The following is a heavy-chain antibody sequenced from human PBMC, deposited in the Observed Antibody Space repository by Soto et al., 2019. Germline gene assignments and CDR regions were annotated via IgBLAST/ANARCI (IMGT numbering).Heavy chain of an antibody. CDR2: ISPSSGVT. CDR1: GYTFTSYG. J-gene: IGHJ4*02. Sequence: QVQLVQSEGEVRQPGASVKVSCRASGYTFTSYGIIWVRQAPGQGLEWMGYISPSSGVTRYAQNLQGRVTLTTDTSTTTAYMELRSLSSDDTAVYYCAREMWTRPGPQNFFYYWGMGALVTVSS. CDR3: AREMWTRPGPQNFFYY. V-gene: IGHV1-18*01. D-gene: IGHD2-21*01.